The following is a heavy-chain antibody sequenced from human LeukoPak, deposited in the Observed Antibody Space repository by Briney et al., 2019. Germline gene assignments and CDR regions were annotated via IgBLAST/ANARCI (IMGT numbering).Heavy chain of an antibody. Sequence: GGPLRLSCAGSGFTFSSYAMSWVRQAPGKGLEWVSAISGSGGSTYYADSVKGRFTISRDNSKNTLYLQMNSLRAEDTAVYYCAKHLDYYGSGSFDYWGQGTLVTVSS. V-gene: IGHV3-23*01. D-gene: IGHD3-10*01. CDR2: ISGSGGST. CDR1: GFTFSSYA. J-gene: IGHJ4*02. CDR3: AKHLDYYGSGSFDY.